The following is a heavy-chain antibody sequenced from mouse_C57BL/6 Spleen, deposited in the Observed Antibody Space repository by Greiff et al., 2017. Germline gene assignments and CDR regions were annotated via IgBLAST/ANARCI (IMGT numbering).Heavy chain of an antibody. CDR2: IDPSDSYT. V-gene: IGHV1-69*01. CDR3: ARSTYSKGFAY. CDR1: GYTFTSYW. Sequence: QVQLKQPGAELVMPGASVKLSCKASGYTFTSYWMHWVKQRPGQGLEWIGEIDPSDSYTNYNQKFKGKSTLTVDKSSSTAYMQLSSLTSEDSAVYYCARSTYSKGFAYWGQGTLVTVAA. J-gene: IGHJ3*01. D-gene: IGHD2-5*01.